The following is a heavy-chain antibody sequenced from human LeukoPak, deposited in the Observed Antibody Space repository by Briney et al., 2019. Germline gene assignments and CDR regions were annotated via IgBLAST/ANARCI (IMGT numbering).Heavy chain of an antibody. CDR1: GGSISSSNW. D-gene: IGHD1-26*01. CDR2: IYHSGST. CDR3: ARGEVVATTKLNY. J-gene: IGHJ4*02. Sequence: SETLSLTYAVSGGSISSSNWWSWVRQPPGKGLEWIGEIYHSGSTNYNPSLKSRVTISVDKSKNQFSLKLSSVTAADTAVYYCARGEVVATTKLNYWGQGTLVTVSS. V-gene: IGHV4-4*02.